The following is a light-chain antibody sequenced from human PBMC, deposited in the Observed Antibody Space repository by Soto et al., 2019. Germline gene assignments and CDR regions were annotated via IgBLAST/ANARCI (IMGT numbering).Light chain of an antibody. V-gene: IGKV1-5*01. CDR3: QQYNSYSWT. Sequence: DIQMTQSPSTLSASVGDRVTITCRASQSISSWLAWYQQKPGKAPKLLIYDASSLESGVPSSFSGSGSGTEFTLTISSLQPDDFATYYCQQYNSYSWTFDQGTKVEIK. J-gene: IGKJ1*01. CDR1: QSISSW. CDR2: DAS.